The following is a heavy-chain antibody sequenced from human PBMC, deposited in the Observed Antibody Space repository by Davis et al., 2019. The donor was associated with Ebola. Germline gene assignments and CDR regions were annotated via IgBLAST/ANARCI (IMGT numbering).Heavy chain of an antibody. CDR2: INEDGTEE. CDR1: GSTFSNYW. Sequence: GGSLRLSCAASGSTFSNYWMSWLRQAPGRGLEWVANINEDGTEEYYVDSVKGRFTISRDNAKNSLYLQMNSLRAEDTAVYYCGRDRPRDYWGQGSLVTVSS. J-gene: IGHJ4*02. CDR3: GRDRPRDY. V-gene: IGHV3-7*01.